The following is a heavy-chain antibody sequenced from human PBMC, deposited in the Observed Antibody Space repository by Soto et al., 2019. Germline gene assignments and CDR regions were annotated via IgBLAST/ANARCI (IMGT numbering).Heavy chain of an antibody. CDR1: GFSLSSTRMA. V-gene: IGHV2-5*02. J-gene: IGHJ4*02. CDR3: AHIVVAGLGYYFDY. CDR2: IYWDDDK. D-gene: IGHD6-19*01. Sequence: QITLKESGPTLVKPTQTLTLTCTFSGFSLSSTRMAVGWIRQPQGKALEWLALIYWDDDKRYSPFLKSRLTITKDTSNNQVVLTMSNMDPVDTARYYCAHIVVAGLGYYFDYWGQGTLVTVSS.